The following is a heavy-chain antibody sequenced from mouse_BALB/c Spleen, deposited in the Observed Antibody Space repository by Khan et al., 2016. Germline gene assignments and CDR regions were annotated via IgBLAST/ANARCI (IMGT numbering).Heavy chain of an antibody. Sequence: EVQLVESGGGLVQPKGSLKLSCAAAGFTFNTYAMNWVRQAPGKGLEWVARIRSKSNNYATYYADSVKDRFTISRDDSQSMLYLQMNNLKTEDTAMYYCVGGEYSAMDYWGQGTSVTVSS. J-gene: IGHJ4*01. CDR1: GFTFNTYA. CDR3: VGGEYSAMDY. CDR2: IRSKSNNYAT. V-gene: IGHV10-1*02. D-gene: IGHD1-1*02.